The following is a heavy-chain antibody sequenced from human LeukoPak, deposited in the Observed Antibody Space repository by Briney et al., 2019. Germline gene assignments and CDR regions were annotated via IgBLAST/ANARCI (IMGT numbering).Heavy chain of an antibody. CDR1: GFTFSSYG. CDR3: ARDSVAGIDY. V-gene: IGHV3-66*01. D-gene: IGHD6-19*01. CDR2: IYSGGST. Sequence: GGSLRLSCAASGFTFSSYGMSWVRQAPGKGLEWVSVIYSGGSTYYADSVKGRFAISRDNSKNTLYLQMNSLRAEGTAVYYCARDSVAGIDYWGQGTLVTVSS. J-gene: IGHJ4*02.